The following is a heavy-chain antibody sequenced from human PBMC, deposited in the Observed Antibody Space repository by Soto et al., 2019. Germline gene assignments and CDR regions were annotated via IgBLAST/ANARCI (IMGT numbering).Heavy chain of an antibody. V-gene: IGHV3-23*01. CDR1: GFTFSSYA. Sequence: GGSLRLSCAASGFTFSSYAMSWVRQAPGKGLEWVSAISGSGGSTYYADSVKGRFTISRDNSKDTLDLQMNSLRAEDTAIYYCAKRRPTSIAAAGNYFDYWGQGTLVTVSS. CDR3: AKRRPTSIAAAGNYFDY. D-gene: IGHD6-13*01. J-gene: IGHJ4*02. CDR2: ISGSGGST.